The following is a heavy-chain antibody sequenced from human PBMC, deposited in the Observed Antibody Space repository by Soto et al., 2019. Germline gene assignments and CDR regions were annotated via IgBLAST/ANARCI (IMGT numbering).Heavy chain of an antibody. CDR1: GFTFSSSA. V-gene: IGHV3-23*01. CDR3: ANIRGYDLGSTTVQH. CDR2: ISGNGDTT. D-gene: IGHD5-12*01. Sequence: EVQLLESGGGLVQPGGSLRISCAASGFTFSSSAMSWVRQAPGKGLDWVSAISGNGDTTYYAGSVKGRFTISRDISKNTLYLQMNSLRAEDTAVYYCANIRGYDLGSTTVQHWGQGTLVTVSS. J-gene: IGHJ1*01.